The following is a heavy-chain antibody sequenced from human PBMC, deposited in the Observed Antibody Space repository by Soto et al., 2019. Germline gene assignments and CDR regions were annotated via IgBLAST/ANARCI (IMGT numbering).Heavy chain of an antibody. CDR2: ISSTSSYT. D-gene: IGHD2-2*01. Sequence: PGGSLRLSCAASGFTFSSYAMNWVRQTQEKGLEWVSSISSTSSYTHYSDSGKGRFTISRDNDKNSLYLQMNSLRDEDTAVYYCAREVYCSSTSCYFGNFDYWGQGTLVTVSS. CDR1: GFTFSSYA. J-gene: IGHJ4*02. CDR3: AREVYCSSTSCYFGNFDY. V-gene: IGHV3-21*01.